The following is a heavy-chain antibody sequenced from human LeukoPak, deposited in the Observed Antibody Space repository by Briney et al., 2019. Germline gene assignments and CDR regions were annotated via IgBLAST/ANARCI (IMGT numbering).Heavy chain of an antibody. Sequence: SETLSLTCTVSGGSISSYYWSWIRQPPGKGLEWIGSIYYSGSTYYNPSLKSRVTISVDTSKNQFSLKLSSVTAADTAVYYCARHDRQPGSGAFDIWGQGTMVTVSS. V-gene: IGHV4-39*01. CDR1: GGSISSYY. D-gene: IGHD3-22*01. CDR3: ARHDRQPGSGAFDI. CDR2: IYYSGST. J-gene: IGHJ3*02.